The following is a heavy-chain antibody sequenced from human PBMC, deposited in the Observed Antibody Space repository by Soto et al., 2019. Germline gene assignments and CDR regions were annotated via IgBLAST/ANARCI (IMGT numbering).Heavy chain of an antibody. CDR3: ARDRSWNDGYYYYGMDV. V-gene: IGHV3-74*01. CDR1: GFTFSSYW. Sequence: GGSLRLSCAASGFTFSSYWMHWVRQAPGKGLVWVSRINSDGSSTSYADSVKGRFTISRDNAKNTLYLQMNSLRAEDTAVYYCARDRSWNDGYYYYGMDVWGQGTTVTVSS. J-gene: IGHJ6*02. D-gene: IGHD1-1*01. CDR2: INSDGSST.